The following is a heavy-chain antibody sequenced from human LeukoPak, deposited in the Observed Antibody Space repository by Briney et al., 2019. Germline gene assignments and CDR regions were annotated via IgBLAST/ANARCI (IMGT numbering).Heavy chain of an antibody. J-gene: IGHJ5*02. D-gene: IGHD6-19*01. V-gene: IGHV1-8*01. CDR3: AREIAVAANWFDP. CDR1: GYTFASYD. Sequence: ASVKVSCKASGYTFASYDINWVRQATGQGLEWMGWMNPNSGNTGYAQKFQGRVTMTRNTSISAAYMELSSLRSEDTAVYYCAREIAVAANWFDPWGQGTLVTVSS. CDR2: MNPNSGNT.